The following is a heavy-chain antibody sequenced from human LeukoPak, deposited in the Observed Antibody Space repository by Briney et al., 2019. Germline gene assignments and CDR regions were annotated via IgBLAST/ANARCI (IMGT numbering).Heavy chain of an antibody. J-gene: IGHJ4*02. D-gene: IGHD6-19*01. CDR2: ISGSGRRT. V-gene: IGHV3-23*01. CDR3: AKDQGDYSSGWSIFDY. Sequence: PGGFLRLSCAASGFTVSTYAMSWVRQAPGKGLEWVSGISGSGRRTYYADSVKGRFTTSRDNSKNTLYLQMNRLRAEDTAVYYCAKDQGDYSSGWSIFDYWGQGSLVTVSS. CDR1: GFTVSTYA.